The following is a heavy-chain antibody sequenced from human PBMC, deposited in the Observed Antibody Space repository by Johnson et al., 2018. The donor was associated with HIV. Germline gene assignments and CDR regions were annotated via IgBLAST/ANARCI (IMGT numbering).Heavy chain of an antibody. D-gene: IGHD3-16*01. CDR1: GFTFSSYA. Sequence: VQLVESGGGLVQPGGSLRLSCAASGFTFSSYAMSWVRQAPEKGLEWVADIKCDGSEKYYVDSVKGRFTISRDNAKNSLYLQMNSLRAEDTAVYYCARDLFVLYVPGDAFAIWGQGTMVTVSS. CDR3: ARDLFVLYVPGDAFAI. J-gene: IGHJ3*02. CDR2: IKCDGSEK. V-gene: IGHV3-7*03.